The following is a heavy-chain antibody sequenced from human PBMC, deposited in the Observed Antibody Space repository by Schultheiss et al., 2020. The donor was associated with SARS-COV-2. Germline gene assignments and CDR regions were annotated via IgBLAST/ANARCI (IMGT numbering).Heavy chain of an antibody. CDR2: INPSGGST. J-gene: IGHJ5*02. CDR1: GYTFTGYY. CDR3: ARSPPRAGVGDWLDT. D-gene: IGHD3-3*01. Sequence: ASVKVSCKASGYTFTGYYMHWVRQAPGQGLEWMGIINPSGGSTNSAQKFQGRPTITRDTSTSTVYMELASLSPDDTAVYYCARSPPRAGVGDWLDTWGQGTLVTVSS. V-gene: IGHV1-46*01.